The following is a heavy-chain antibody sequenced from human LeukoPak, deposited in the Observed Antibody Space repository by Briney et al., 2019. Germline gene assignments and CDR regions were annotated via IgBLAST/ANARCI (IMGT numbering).Heavy chain of an antibody. V-gene: IGHV5-51*01. J-gene: IGHJ6*02. CDR2: IYPGDSDT. D-gene: IGHD2-15*01. CDR1: GYSFTSYW. CDR3: ARYCSGGSCYPNYYYGMDV. Sequence: GESLKISCKGSGYSFTSYWIGWVCQMPGKGLEWMGIIYPGDSDTRYSPSFQGQVTISADKSISTAYLQWSSLKASDTAMYYCARYCSGGSCYPNYYYGMDVWGQGTTVTVSS.